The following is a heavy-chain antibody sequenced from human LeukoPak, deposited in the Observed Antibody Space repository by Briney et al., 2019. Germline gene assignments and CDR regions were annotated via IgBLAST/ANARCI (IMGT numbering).Heavy chain of an antibody. CDR1: GFTFSSYA. J-gene: IGHJ6*02. V-gene: IGHV3-30*04. CDR3: ARDSSTSLRTYYYYYGMDV. Sequence: GRSLRLSCAASGFTFSSYAMHWVRQAPGKGLEWVAVISYDGSNKYYADSVKGRFTISRDNSKNTLYLQMNSLRAEDTAEYYCARDSSTSLRTYYYYYGMDVWGQGTTVTVSS. CDR2: ISYDGSNK. D-gene: IGHD2-2*01.